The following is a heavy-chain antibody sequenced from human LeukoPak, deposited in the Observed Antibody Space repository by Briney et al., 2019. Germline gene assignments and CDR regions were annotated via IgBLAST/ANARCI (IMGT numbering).Heavy chain of an antibody. Sequence: GGSLRLSCAASGFTFSSYEMNWVRQAPGKGLEWISYISSSDTTIYYADSVKGRFTISRDNAKNSLYLQMNSLRAEDTALYYCARGKGAYYYSSPDYWGQGTLVTVSS. CDR2: ISSSDTTI. V-gene: IGHV3-48*03. J-gene: IGHJ4*02. CDR1: GFTFSSYE. D-gene: IGHD3-22*01. CDR3: ARGKGAYYYSSPDY.